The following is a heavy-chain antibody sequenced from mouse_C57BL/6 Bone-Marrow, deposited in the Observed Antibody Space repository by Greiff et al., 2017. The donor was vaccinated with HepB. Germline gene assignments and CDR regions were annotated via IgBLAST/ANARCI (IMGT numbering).Heavy chain of an antibody. CDR2: IWRGGST. J-gene: IGHJ4*01. D-gene: IGHD3-1*01. Sequence: QVQLQQSGPGLVQPSQSLSITCTVSGFSLTSYGVHWVRQSPGKGLEWLGVIWRGGSTDYNAAFMSRLSITKDNSKSQVFCKMNSLQADDTAIYYCAKNRGYKGAMDYWGQGTSVTVSS. V-gene: IGHV2-5*01. CDR1: GFSLTSYG. CDR3: AKNRGYKGAMDY.